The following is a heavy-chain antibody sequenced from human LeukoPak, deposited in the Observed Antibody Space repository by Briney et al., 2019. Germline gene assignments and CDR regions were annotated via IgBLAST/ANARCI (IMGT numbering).Heavy chain of an antibody. CDR2: LNPNRGDT. CDR1: GYTLTGYY. D-gene: IGHD6-19*01. V-gene: IGHV1-2*02. J-gene: IGHJ3*01. Sequence: GSSVHVSCMASGYTLTGYYMYWVRQAAGQGLEWMGWLNPNRGDTNYAQSFQGRVTMTRDTSNSTAYMELSRLRYDDTAVYYCARGIGITVTAHDTFDCWVQGRMVTVPS. CDR3: ARGIGITVTAHDTFDC.